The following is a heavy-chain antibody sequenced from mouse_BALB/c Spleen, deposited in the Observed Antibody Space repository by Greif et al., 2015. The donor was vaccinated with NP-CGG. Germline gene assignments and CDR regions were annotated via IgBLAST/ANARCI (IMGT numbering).Heavy chain of an antibody. V-gene: IGHV5-4*02. D-gene: IGHD3-3*01. CDR2: ISDGGSYT. CDR1: GFTFSDCY. J-gene: IGHJ2*01. CDR3: ASLGY. Sequence: DVKLVESGGGLVKPGGSLKLSCAASGFTFSDCYMYWVRQTPEKRLEWVATISDGGSYTYYPDSVKGRFTISRDNAKNNLYLQMSSLKSEDTAMYYCASLGYWGQGTTLTVSS.